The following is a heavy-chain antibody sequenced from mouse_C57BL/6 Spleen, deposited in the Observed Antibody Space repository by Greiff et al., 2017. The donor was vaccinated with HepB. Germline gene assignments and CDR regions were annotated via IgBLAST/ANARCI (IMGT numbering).Heavy chain of an antibody. CDR3: ARDYGSSYDGYFDV. J-gene: IGHJ1*03. V-gene: IGHV1-80*01. CDR2: IYPGDGDT. D-gene: IGHD1-1*01. CDR1: GYAFSSYW. Sequence: VQLQQSGAELVKPGASVKISCKASGYAFSSYWMNWVKQRPGKGLEWIGQIYPGDGDTNYNGKFKGKATLTADKSSSTAYMQLSSLTSEDSAVYFCARDYGSSYDGYFDVWGTGTTVTVSS.